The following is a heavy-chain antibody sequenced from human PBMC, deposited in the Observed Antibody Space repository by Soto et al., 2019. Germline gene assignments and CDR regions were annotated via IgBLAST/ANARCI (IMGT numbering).Heavy chain of an antibody. D-gene: IGHD2-2*01. Sequence: QVQLVQSGAEVKKPGSSVKVSCKASGGTFNTYTVSWVRQAPGQGLEWMGRIIPILDIANYAQKFQGRVTIAADKSTNTAYMELSSLRSEDTAVYYCAREASEHSTFYYMDVWGKGTTVTVSS. CDR3: AREASEHSTFYYMDV. V-gene: IGHV1-69*02. CDR2: IIPILDIA. J-gene: IGHJ6*03. CDR1: GGTFNTYT.